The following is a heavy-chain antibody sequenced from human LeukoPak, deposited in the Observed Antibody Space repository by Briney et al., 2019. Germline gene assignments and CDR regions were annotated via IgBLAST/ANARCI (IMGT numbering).Heavy chain of an antibody. D-gene: IGHD1-26*01. CDR3: ARGIVGATGPHN. J-gene: IGHJ4*02. CDR2: IYSGGNT. CDR1: GLTVSNNY. V-gene: IGHV3-53*01. Sequence: GGSLRLPCAASGLTVSNNYMSWVRQAPGKGLEWVSVIYSGGNTYYADSVKGRFTISRDNSKNTLYLQMNSLRAEDTAVYYCARGIVGATGPHNWGQGTLVTVSS.